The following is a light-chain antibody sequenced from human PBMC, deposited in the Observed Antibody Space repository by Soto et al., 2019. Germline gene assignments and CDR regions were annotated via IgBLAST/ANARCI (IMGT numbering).Light chain of an antibody. Sequence: DIKMTQSPSSVSASVGDRVTIPCQASQDISNYLNWYQQKLGRAPKLLIYDAFNLETGVPSRFSGSGSGTDFTFTISSLQPEDIATYYCQQYDNLLPITFGHGARLEIK. CDR1: QDISNY. CDR2: DAF. V-gene: IGKV1-33*01. J-gene: IGKJ5*01. CDR3: QQYDNLLPIT.